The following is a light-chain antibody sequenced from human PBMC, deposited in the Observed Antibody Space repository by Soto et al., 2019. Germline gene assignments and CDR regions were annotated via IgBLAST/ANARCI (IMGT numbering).Light chain of an antibody. CDR1: QSVRSN. J-gene: IGKJ5*01. CDR2: AAS. V-gene: IGKV3-15*01. CDR3: QQYNEWPPFT. Sequence: EIVMTQSPATLSVSPGERATLSCRASQSVRSNLAWYQQKPGQAPRLVIYAASTRATGIPDRFSGSVSGTEFTLTISSLQSEDFEVYYYQQYNEWPPFTFGQGTRLEIK.